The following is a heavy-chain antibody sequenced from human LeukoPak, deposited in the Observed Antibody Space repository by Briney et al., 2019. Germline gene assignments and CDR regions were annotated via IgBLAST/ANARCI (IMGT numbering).Heavy chain of an antibody. Sequence: SETLSLTCAVYGGSFSGYYWSWIRQPPGKGLEWIGEINHSGSTNYNPSLKSRVTISVDTPKNQFSLKLSSVTAADTAVYYCARRTIFNWFDPWGQGTLVTVSS. V-gene: IGHV4-34*01. CDR3: ARRTIFNWFDP. CDR1: GGSFSGYY. CDR2: INHSGST. J-gene: IGHJ5*02. D-gene: IGHD3-9*01.